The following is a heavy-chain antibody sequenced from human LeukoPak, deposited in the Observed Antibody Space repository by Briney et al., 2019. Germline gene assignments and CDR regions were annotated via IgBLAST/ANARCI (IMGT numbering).Heavy chain of an antibody. Sequence: XXPGXGLEWVAVISYDGSNKYYADSVKGRFTISRDNSKNTLYLQMNSLRAEDTAVYYCAKDTLADYGDYSFDYWGQGTLVTVSS. D-gene: IGHD4-17*01. V-gene: IGHV3-30*18. CDR2: ISYDGSNK. J-gene: IGHJ4*02. CDR3: AKDTLADYGDYSFDY.